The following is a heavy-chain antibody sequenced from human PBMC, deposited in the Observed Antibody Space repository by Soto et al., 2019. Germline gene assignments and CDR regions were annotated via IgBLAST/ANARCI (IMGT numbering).Heavy chain of an antibody. V-gene: IGHV3-30-3*01. Sequence: GGSLRLSCAASGFTFSSYAMHWVRQAPGKGLEWVAVISYDGSNKYYADSVKGRFTISRDNSKNTLYLQMNSLRAEDTAVYYCAREGVGTMIVVVNRGFFDYWGQGTLVTVSS. J-gene: IGHJ4*02. CDR1: GFTFSSYA. D-gene: IGHD3-22*01. CDR2: ISYDGSNK. CDR3: AREGVGTMIVVVNRGFFDY.